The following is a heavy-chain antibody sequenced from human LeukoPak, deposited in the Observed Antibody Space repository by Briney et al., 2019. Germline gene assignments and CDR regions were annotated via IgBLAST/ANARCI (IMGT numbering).Heavy chain of an antibody. CDR2: INPSGGST. J-gene: IGHJ5*02. CDR3: ARQPSPYYYDSSGYQNWFDP. D-gene: IGHD3-22*01. CDR1: GYTFTSYY. Sequence: ASVKVSCKASGYTFTSYYMHWVRQAPGQGLEWMGIINPSGGSTSYAQKFQGRVTMTRDTSTSTVYMELSSLRSEDTPAYYCARQPSPYYYDSSGYQNWFDPWRQGTLVTGS. V-gene: IGHV1-46*01.